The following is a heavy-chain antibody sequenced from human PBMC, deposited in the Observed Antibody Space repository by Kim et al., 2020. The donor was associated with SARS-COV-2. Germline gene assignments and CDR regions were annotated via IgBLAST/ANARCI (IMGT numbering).Heavy chain of an antibody. J-gene: IGHJ6*02. V-gene: IGHV1-3*01. CDR3: ARVVALATVQGMDV. CDR1: GYTFTSYA. Sequence: ASVKVSCKTSGYTFTSYAMRWVRQAPGQGLEWMGWISASNGNTKYSQKFQGRVTMTRDTSASTAYMELSSLRSEDTAVYYCARVVALATVQGMDVWGQGTTGNAS. D-gene: IGHD5-12*01. CDR2: ISASNGNT.